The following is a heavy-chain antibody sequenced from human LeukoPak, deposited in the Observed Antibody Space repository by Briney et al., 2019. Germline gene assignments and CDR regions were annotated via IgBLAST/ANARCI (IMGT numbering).Heavy chain of an antibody. V-gene: IGHV4-59*01. CDR2: IYYSGST. CDR3: ARDRASGYFDY. CDR1: GGSISSYY. D-gene: IGHD3-10*01. Sequence: PSETLSLTCTVSGGSISSYYWSWIRQPPGKGLEWIGYIYYSGSTNYNPSLKSRVTISVDTSMNQFSLKLSSVTAADTAVYYCARDRASGYFDYWGQGTLVTVSS. J-gene: IGHJ4*02.